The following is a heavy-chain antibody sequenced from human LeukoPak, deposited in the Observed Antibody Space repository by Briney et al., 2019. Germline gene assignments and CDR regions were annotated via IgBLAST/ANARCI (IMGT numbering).Heavy chain of an antibody. D-gene: IGHD3-3*01. Sequence: SETLSLTCFVSGDSIRGSNYDWAWIRQPPGKGLEWIGSTFYSGNTYNNPSLKGRLAISVDTPSNQFSLQLTSVIAADTAIYYCARQNYYHFCSELNWFAPWGQGTLVTVSS. V-gene: IGHV4-39*01. CDR2: TFYSGNT. CDR3: ARQNYYHFCSELNWFAP. CDR1: GDSIRGSNYD. J-gene: IGHJ5*02.